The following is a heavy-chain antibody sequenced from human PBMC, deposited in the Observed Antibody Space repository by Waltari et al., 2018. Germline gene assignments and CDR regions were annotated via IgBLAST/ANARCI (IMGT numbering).Heavy chain of an antibody. D-gene: IGHD6-19*01. Sequence: QVQLQESGPGLVKPSETLSLTCTVSGGSISSYYWSWIRQPPGKGLEWIGYIYYSGSTNYNPSLKSRVTISVDTSKNQFSLKLSSVTAADTAVYYCARDSHQVSSGWYGYNWFDPWGQGTLVTVSS. J-gene: IGHJ5*02. CDR2: IYYSGST. CDR3: ARDSHQVSSGWYGYNWFDP. V-gene: IGHV4-59*01. CDR1: GGSISSYY.